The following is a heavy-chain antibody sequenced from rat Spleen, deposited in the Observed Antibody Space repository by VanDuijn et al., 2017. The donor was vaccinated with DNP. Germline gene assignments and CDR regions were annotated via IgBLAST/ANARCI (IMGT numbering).Heavy chain of an antibody. CDR1: GYTFTTYY. V-gene: IGHV1-43*01. CDR3: ARPNYDGSYYYSYYFEY. Sequence: QVQLQQSGAELAKPGSSVMISCRASGYTFTTYYIGWIKQTTGQGLECIGYINTGSGGTNYNEKFKGKATLTVDKSSSTAFMQLSSLTPDDSAVYYCARPNYDGSYYYSYYFEYWGQGVMVTVSS. CDR2: INTGSGGT. D-gene: IGHD1-12*02. J-gene: IGHJ2*01.